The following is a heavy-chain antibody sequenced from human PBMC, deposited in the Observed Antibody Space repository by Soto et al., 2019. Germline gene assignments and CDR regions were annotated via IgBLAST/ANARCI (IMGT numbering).Heavy chain of an antibody. CDR2: IYYSGST. J-gene: IGHJ4*02. V-gene: IGHV4-59*08. CDR1: GGSISSYY. D-gene: IGHD2-15*01. CDR3: AGTVVVVAAPFDY. Sequence: PSETLSLTCTVSGGSISSYYWSWIRQPPGKGLEWIGYIYYSGSTNYNPSLKSRVTISVDTSKNQFSLKLSSVTAADTAVYYCAGTVVVVAAPFDYWGQGTLVTVSS.